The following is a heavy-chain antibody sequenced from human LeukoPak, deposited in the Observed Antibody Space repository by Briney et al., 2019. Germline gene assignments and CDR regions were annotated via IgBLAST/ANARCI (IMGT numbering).Heavy chain of an antibody. CDR1: GGSISSSSYY. Sequence: SETLSLTCTVSGGSISSSSYYWGWIRQPPGKGLEWIGSIYYSGSTYYNPSLKSRVTISVDTSKNQFSLKLSSVTAADTPVYYCARRLSVVGATDDAFDIWGQGTMVTVSS. CDR2: IYYSGST. V-gene: IGHV4-39*01. D-gene: IGHD1-26*01. CDR3: ARRLSVVGATDDAFDI. J-gene: IGHJ3*02.